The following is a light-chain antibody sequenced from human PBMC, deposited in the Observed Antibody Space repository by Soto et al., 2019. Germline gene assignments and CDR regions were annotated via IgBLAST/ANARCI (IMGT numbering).Light chain of an antibody. CDR2: GAS. CDR1: QSVSSN. CDR3: QHYNNWPRT. V-gene: IGKV3-15*01. J-gene: IGKJ1*01. Sequence: EIVMTQSPATLSVSPGERATLSCRASQSVSSNLAWYQQKPGQAPSLLIYGASTRATGIPARFSGSGSGTEFTLTLSSLQSEDFAVYYCQHYNNWPRTFGQGTKVEIK.